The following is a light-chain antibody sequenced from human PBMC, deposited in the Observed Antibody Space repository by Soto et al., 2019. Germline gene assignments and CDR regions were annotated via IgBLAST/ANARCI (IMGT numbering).Light chain of an antibody. CDR3: SSFSSSSPTYV. J-gene: IGLJ1*01. CDR1: STDVGDYKY. V-gene: IGLV2-14*01. CDR2: EVN. Sequence: QAVMTQPASVSWSPGESITIACTGTSTDVGDYKYVSWYQQHPGTAPKLMIFEVNGRPSGVSDRFSGSKSGNTASLTISGLQPEDEADYYCSSFSSSSPTYVFGTGTRSPS.